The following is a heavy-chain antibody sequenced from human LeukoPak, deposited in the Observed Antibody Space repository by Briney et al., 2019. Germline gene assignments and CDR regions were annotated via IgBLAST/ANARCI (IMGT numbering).Heavy chain of an antibody. CDR3: AREPGAARPGLYYYFDY. J-gene: IGHJ4*02. V-gene: IGHV1-69*13. CDR2: IIPIFGTA. CDR1: RGTFSSYA. Sequence: SVKVSCKASRGTFSSYAISWVRQAPGQGLEWMGGIIPIFGTANYAQKFQGRVTITADESTSTAYMELSSLRSEDTAVYYCAREPGAARPGLYYYFDYWGQGTLVTVSS. D-gene: IGHD6-6*01.